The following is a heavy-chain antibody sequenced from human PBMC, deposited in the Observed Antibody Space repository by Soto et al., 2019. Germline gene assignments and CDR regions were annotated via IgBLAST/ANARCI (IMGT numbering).Heavy chain of an antibody. CDR2: ISGYNGNT. D-gene: IGHD1-1*01. Sequence: ASVKVSCKTSGYSFTTYGISWVRQAPGQGLEWMGWISGYNGNTNYAQKFQGRVTMTTDTSTSTAYMELRSLRSDDTAVYYCAREGTAPYYYYGMDVWGQGTTVTVTS. CDR1: GYSFTTYG. V-gene: IGHV1-18*01. CDR3: AREGTAPYYYYGMDV. J-gene: IGHJ6*02.